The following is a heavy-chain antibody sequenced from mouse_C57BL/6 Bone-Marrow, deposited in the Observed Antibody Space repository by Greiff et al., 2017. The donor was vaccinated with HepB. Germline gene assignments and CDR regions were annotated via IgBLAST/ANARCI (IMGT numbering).Heavy chain of an antibody. CDR3: VYSSWYFDV. J-gene: IGHJ1*03. Sequence: KPGRGLEWIGRIDPNSGGTKYNEKFKSKATLTVDKPSSTAYMQLSSLTSEDSAVYYCVYSSWYFDVWGTGTTVTVSS. CDR2: IDPNSGGT. V-gene: IGHV1-72*01. D-gene: IGHD2-1*01.